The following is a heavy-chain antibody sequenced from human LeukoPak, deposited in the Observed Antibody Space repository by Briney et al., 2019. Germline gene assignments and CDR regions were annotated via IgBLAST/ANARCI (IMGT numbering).Heavy chain of an antibody. CDR2: INPDTGDK. V-gene: IGHV1-8*01. CDR1: GYTFTSND. J-gene: IGHJ4*02. Sequence: ASVKVSCKASGYTFTSNDINWVRQASGQGLEWMTWINPDTGDKGYARKFQDRVTITTDTSISTAYMELSSLSSEDTAVYFCARTTSMTASGYDYWGQGTLVTVSS. D-gene: IGHD2-21*02. CDR3: ARTTSMTASGYDY.